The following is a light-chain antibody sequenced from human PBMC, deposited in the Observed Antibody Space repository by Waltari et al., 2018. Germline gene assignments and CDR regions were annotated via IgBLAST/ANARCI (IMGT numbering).Light chain of an antibody. Sequence: QSALTQPASVSGSPGQSITISCTGTSRDVGSYNYVSWYQQYPGRAPKLMIYDVSSRPSGVSNRFSGSKSGNTASLTISGLQPEDEATYYCSSYSRSAFLFGGGTKLTVL. CDR3: SSYSRSAFL. V-gene: IGLV2-14*03. CDR2: DVS. CDR1: SRDVGSYNY. J-gene: IGLJ2*01.